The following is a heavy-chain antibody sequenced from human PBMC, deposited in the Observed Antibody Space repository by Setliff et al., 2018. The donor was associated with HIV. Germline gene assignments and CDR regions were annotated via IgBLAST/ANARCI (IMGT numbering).Heavy chain of an antibody. CDR1: GYMFIAYG. CDR3: ARGGGTHSLPYFFDF. V-gene: IGHV1-18*01. J-gene: IGHJ4*02. Sequence: ASVKVSCKTSGYMFIAYGMSWVRRAPGQGLEWMGWIGPYNGRTEYAQEFQGRVSLTIDTSASTAYMELRSLRSDDTAVYYCARGGGTHSLPYFFDFWGQGTLVTVSS. CDR2: IGPYNGRT.